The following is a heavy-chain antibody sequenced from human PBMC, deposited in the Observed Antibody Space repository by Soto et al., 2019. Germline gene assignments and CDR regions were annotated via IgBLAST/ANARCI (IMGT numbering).Heavy chain of an antibody. J-gene: IGHJ6*02. CDR3: ARVREGRYGMGV. CDR1: VDRVFSNSAA. D-gene: IGHD1-26*01. Sequence: SQTPSLTCSISVDRVFSNSAASNWIRQSPSRGLEWLGRTYYRSKWYNDYEVSGKSRITINPDKSKNNFSLQLTSVTHEDTAVYYGARVREGRYGMGVWGQGTTVTVSS. V-gene: IGHV6-1*01. CDR2: TYYRSKWYN.